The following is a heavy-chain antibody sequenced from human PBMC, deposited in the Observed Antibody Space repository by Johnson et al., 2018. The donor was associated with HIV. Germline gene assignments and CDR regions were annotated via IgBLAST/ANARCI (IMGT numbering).Heavy chain of an antibody. CDR2: VNWNADTT. V-gene: IGHV3-23*04. J-gene: IGHJ3*02. D-gene: IGHD2-2*01. Sequence: VQLVESGGGLVQPGGSLRLSCAASGFTFSSYAMSWVRQAPGKGLEWVSGVNWNADTTGYADSVKGRFTISRDNSKNTLYLQMNSLRAEDTAVYYCAREVGGDIVVVPAAPGAFDIWGQGTMVTVSS. CDR3: AREVGGDIVVVPAAPGAFDI. CDR1: GFTFSSYA.